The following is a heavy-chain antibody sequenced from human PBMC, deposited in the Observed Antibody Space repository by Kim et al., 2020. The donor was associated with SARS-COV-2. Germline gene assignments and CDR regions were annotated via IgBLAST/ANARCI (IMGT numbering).Heavy chain of an antibody. V-gene: IGHV4-30-4*01. CDR3: ARVRFSITIFGVVTRLFDY. CDR2: IYYSGST. D-gene: IGHD3-3*01. CDR1: GGSISSGDYY. J-gene: IGHJ4*02. Sequence: SETLSLTCTVSGGSISSGDYYWSWIRQPPVKGLEWIGYIYYSGSTYYNPSLKSRVTISVDTSKNQFSLKLSSVTAADTAVYYCARVRFSITIFGVVTRLFDYWGKGTLVTVTS.